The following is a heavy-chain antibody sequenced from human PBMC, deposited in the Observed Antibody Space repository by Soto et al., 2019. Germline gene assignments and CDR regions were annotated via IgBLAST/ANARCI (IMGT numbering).Heavy chain of an antibody. CDR2: ISGSGGST. CDR3: AKVEPQLADAFDI. J-gene: IGHJ3*02. CDR1: GFTFSSYA. V-gene: IGHV3-23*01. Sequence: EVQLLESGGGLVQPGGSLRLSCAASGFTFSSYAMSWVRQAPGKGLEWVSAISGSGGSTYYGDSVKGRFTISRDNSKNTMYLQMNSLRAEDMAVYYCAKVEPQLADAFDIWGQGTMVTVSS. D-gene: IGHD6-13*01.